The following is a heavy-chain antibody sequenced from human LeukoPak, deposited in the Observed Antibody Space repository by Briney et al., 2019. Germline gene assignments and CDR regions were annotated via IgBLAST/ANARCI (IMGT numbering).Heavy chain of an antibody. Sequence: ASVKASCKASGYTFTSSGISWVRQALGQGLEWMGWISAYNGNTNYAQKLQGRVTMTTDTSTSTAYVELRSLRSDGTAVYYCARVVYYDSSGYLDYWGQGTLVTVSS. CDR1: GYTFTSSG. V-gene: IGHV1-18*01. J-gene: IGHJ4*02. D-gene: IGHD3-22*01. CDR2: ISAYNGNT. CDR3: ARVVYYDSSGYLDY.